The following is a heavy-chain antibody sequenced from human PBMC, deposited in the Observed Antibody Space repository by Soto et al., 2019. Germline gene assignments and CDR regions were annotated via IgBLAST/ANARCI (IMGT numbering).Heavy chain of an antibody. D-gene: IGHD2-2*01. CDR2: INHSGST. J-gene: IGHJ4*02. V-gene: IGHV4-34*01. CDR1: GGSFSGYY. CDR3: ARGREAAARLDY. Sequence: SETLSLTCAVYGGSFSGYYWSWIRQPPGKGLEWIGEINHSGSTNYNPSLKSRVTISVDTSKNQFSLKLSSVAAADTAVYYCARGREAAARLDYWGQGTLVTVSS.